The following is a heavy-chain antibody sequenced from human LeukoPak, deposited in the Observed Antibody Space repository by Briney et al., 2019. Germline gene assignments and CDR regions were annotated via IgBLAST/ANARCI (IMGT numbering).Heavy chain of an antibody. Sequence: SETLSLTCAVSDDSISSGNWWSWVRQPPGKGLEWIGEIYHSGSTNYNPSLKSRVTISVDKSKNQFSLKLSSVTAADTAVYYCARPTLQQAVVSWGQGTLVTVSS. D-gene: IGHD4-23*01. CDR1: DDSISSGNW. V-gene: IGHV4-4*02. J-gene: IGHJ4*02. CDR2: IYHSGST. CDR3: ARPTLQQAVVS.